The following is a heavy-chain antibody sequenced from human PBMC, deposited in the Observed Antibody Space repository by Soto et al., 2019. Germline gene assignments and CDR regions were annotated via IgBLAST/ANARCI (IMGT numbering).Heavy chain of an antibody. CDR3: ARGAAGRYYSDY. D-gene: IGHD2-15*01. Sequence: EVQLVESGGGLVQPGGSVRLSCAASGFTFSSYWIHWVRQAPGKGLVWVSRINGDGRTTNYADSVRGQFAISRDNAKNTVYLQMNSLRAEDTAVYYCARGAAGRYYSDYLGQGTLVTVSS. CDR2: INGDGRTT. CDR1: GFTFSSYW. V-gene: IGHV3-74*01. J-gene: IGHJ4*02.